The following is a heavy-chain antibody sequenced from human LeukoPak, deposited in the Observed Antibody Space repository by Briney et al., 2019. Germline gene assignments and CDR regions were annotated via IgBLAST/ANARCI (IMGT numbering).Heavy chain of an antibody. J-gene: IGHJ4*02. D-gene: IGHD3-9*01. CDR1: GFTFSSYE. CDR2: TSSSGSTI. V-gene: IGHV3-48*03. Sequence: GGSLRLSCAASGFTFSSYEMNWVRQAPGKGLEWVSYTSSSGSTIYYADSVKGRFTISRDNAKNSLYLQMNSLRAEDTAVYYCARDDILTGYPTPFDYWGQGTLVTVSS. CDR3: ARDDILTGYPTPFDY.